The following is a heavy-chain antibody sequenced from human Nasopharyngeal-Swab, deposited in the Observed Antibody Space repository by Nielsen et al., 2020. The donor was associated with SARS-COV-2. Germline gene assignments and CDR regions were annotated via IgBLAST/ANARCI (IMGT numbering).Heavy chain of an antibody. Sequence: ASVKVSCKASGYTFTSNVLNWVRQAPAHGPEYIGWISTKTGAPTYAQAFTGRFVISLDTSVSTTYLQISSLKADDTAVYYCARENQEYANIWIDYWGQGTQVTVSS. D-gene: IGHD1-1*01. CDR2: ISTKTGAP. J-gene: IGHJ4*02. V-gene: IGHV7-4-1*02. CDR3: ARENQEYANIWIDY. CDR1: GYTFTSNV.